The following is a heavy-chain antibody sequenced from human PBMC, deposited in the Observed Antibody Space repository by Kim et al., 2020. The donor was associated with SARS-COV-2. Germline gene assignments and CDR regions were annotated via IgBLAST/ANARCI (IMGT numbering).Heavy chain of an antibody. CDR2: VYYNGGT. CDR1: GSALSTFY. J-gene: IGHJ4*02. Sequence: SETLSLTCSVSGSALSTFYWSWIRQPPGGGLEWLGFVYYNGGTNYNPSLESRVIVSADTSKNHFSLKLTSVTAADSAVYYCARGDSRSSPNFDSWGQGILVTVSS. V-gene: IGHV4-59*01. D-gene: IGHD2-21*02. CDR3: ARGDSRSSPNFDS.